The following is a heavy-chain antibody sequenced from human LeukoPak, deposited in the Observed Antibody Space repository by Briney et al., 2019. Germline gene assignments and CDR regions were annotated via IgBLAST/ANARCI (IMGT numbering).Heavy chain of an antibody. CDR2: ISSSSTTI. Sequence: PGGSLRLSRAASGFIFSNYGMNWVRQAPGKGLEWVSYISSSSTTIFYADSVKGRFTISRHNSKNILYLQMNSLRPEDTAVYYCAKIASRRWYFDLWGRGTLVSVSS. V-gene: IGHV3-48*04. CDR3: AKIASRRWYFDL. J-gene: IGHJ2*01. CDR1: GFIFSNYG.